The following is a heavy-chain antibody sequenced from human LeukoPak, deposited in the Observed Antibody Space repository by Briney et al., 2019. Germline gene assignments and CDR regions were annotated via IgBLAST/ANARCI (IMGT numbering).Heavy chain of an antibody. V-gene: IGHV3-7*01. CDR3: ARDAGMRTVDY. Sequence: GGSLPLPCAASGFPLSSHWMREVRQAPGKGLGGVANVKPDGGKAYYVESMRGRFTISRDKAKNSLYLQMNSLRAEDTAVYYCARDAGMRTVDYWGQGTLVTVSS. J-gene: IGHJ4*02. CDR2: VKPDGGKA. CDR1: GFPLSSHW.